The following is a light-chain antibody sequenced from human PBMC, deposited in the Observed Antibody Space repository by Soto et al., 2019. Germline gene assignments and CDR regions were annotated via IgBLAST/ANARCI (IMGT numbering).Light chain of an antibody. CDR2: DVL. Sequence: DIQMTQSPSSLSASLGDRVTISCQASQDINNYLNWFQQKPGKAPKLLIYDVLNLETGVPSRFSGSGSGAYFTLTISSLQPEDIATYYCQQYDKLPITFGQGTRLEIK. J-gene: IGKJ5*01. V-gene: IGKV1-33*01. CDR3: QQYDKLPIT. CDR1: QDINNY.